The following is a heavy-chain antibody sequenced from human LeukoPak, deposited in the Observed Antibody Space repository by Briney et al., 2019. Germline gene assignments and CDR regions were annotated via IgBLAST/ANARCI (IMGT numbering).Heavy chain of an antibody. D-gene: IGHD1-26*01. Sequence: GGSLRLSCAASGFTFSSYSMNWVRQAPGKGLEWVSSISSSSSYIYYADSVKGRFTISRDNAKNSLYLQMNSLRAEDTAVYYCARASIVGATPLGYWGQGTLVTVSS. CDR3: ARASIVGATPLGY. CDR2: ISSSSSYI. J-gene: IGHJ4*02. V-gene: IGHV3-21*01. CDR1: GFTFSSYS.